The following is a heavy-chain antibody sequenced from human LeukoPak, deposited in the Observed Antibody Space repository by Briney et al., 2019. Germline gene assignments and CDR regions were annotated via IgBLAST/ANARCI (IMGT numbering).Heavy chain of an antibody. J-gene: IGHJ6*03. CDR3: AGGYCSGGSCYRFGHYYYYMDV. V-gene: IGHV3-21*04. CDR1: GFIFSTYS. Sequence: RPGGSLRLSCAASGFIFSTYSMIWVRQAPGKGLEWVAYISISGSSIYYADAVKGRFTISRDNSKNSLYLQMNSLRTEDTALYYCAGGYCSGGSCYRFGHYYYYMDVWGKGTTVTVSS. CDR2: ISISGSSI. D-gene: IGHD2-15*01.